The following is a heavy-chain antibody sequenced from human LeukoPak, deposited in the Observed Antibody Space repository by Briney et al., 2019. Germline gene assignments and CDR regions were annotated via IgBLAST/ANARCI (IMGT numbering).Heavy chain of an antibody. J-gene: IGHJ4*02. CDR2: IYYSGST. D-gene: IGHD6-13*01. V-gene: IGHV4-59*01. CDR1: GGSISSYY. Sequence: PSETLSLTCTVSGGSISSYYWSWIRQPPGKGLEWIGYIYYSGSTNYNPSLKSRVTISVDTSKNQFSLKLSSVTAADTAVYYCAREGAYSSSWYNGIGYFDYWGQGTLVTVSS. CDR3: AREGAYSSSWYNGIGYFDY.